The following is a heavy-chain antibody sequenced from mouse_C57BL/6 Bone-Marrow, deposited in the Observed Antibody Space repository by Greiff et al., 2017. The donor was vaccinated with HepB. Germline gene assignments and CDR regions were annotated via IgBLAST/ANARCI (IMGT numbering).Heavy chain of an antibody. Sequence: VQLQESGPELVKPGASVKISCKASGYSFTSYYIHWVKQRPGQGLEWIGWIYPGSGNTKYNEKFKGKATLTADTSSSTAYMQLSSLTSEDSAVYYCARDRGLRKGAWFAYWGQGTLVTVSA. CDR2: IYPGSGNT. CDR1: GYSFTSYY. V-gene: IGHV1-66*01. D-gene: IGHD1-1*01. CDR3: ARDRGLRKGAWFAY. J-gene: IGHJ3*01.